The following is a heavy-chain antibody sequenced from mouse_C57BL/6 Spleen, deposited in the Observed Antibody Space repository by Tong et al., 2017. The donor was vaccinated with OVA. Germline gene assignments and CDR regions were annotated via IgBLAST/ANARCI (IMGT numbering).Heavy chain of an antibody. CDR2: ISSGSSTI. Sequence: EVQLQESGGGLVKPGGSLKLSCAASGFTFSDYGMHWVRQAPEKGLEWVAYISSGSSTIYYADTVKGRFTISRDNAKNTLFLQMTSLRSEDTAMYYCARPYYDWEEFDYWGQGTTLTVSS. V-gene: IGHV5-17*01. CDR3: ARPYYDWEEFDY. D-gene: IGHD2-4*01. CDR1: GFTFSDYG. J-gene: IGHJ2*01.